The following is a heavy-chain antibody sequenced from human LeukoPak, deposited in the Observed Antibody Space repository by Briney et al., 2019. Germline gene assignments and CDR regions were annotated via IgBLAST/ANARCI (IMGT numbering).Heavy chain of an antibody. J-gene: IGHJ4*02. D-gene: IGHD6-19*01. CDR1: GYTFTSYN. V-gene: IGHV1-8*01. CDR3: ARGPHSSGWPQEYF. Sequence: ASVKVSCKASGYTFTSYNINWVRQATGQGLEWMGWMNPNSGNTGYAQKFQGRVTMTRDTSITTAYMELSSLTSEDTAVYYCARGPHSSGWPQEYFWGQGTLVAVSS. CDR2: MNPNSGNT.